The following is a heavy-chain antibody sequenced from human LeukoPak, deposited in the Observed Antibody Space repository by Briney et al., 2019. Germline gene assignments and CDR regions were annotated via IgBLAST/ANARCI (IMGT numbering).Heavy chain of an antibody. D-gene: IGHD6-13*01. CDR3: ARDLTDSSSWYFRIVADY. V-gene: IGHV1-46*01. CDR2: INPSGGST. CDR1: GYTFTSYY. J-gene: IGHJ4*02. Sequence: ASVKVSCKASGYTFTSYYMHWVRQAPGQGLEWMGIINPSGGSTSYAQKFQGRVTMTRDTSTSTVYMELSSLRSEDTAVYYCARDLTDSSSWYFRIVADYWGQGTLVTVSS.